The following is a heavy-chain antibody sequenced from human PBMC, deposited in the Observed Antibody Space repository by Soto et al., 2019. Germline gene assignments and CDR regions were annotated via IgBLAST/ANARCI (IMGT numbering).Heavy chain of an antibody. CDR3: AREGSYSAYNFAHGIQLWSFDF. CDR1: GGSVSSSSHY. CDR2: IFHTGST. D-gene: IGHD5-12*01. J-gene: IGHJ4*02. V-gene: IGHV4-61*01. Sequence: SETLSLTCTVSGGSVSSSSHYWSWIRQPPGKGLEWIAYIFHTGSTSYNPSLKSRVTISVDMSKNQFSLNLSSVTAADMAVYYCAREGSYSAYNFAHGIQLWSFDFWGQGALVTVSS.